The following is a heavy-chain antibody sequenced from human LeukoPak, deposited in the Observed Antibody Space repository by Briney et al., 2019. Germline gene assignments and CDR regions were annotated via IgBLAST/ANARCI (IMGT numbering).Heavy chain of an antibody. CDR2: IKEDGSER. D-gene: IGHD5-12*01. V-gene: IGHV3-7*01. Sequence: GGSLRLSCEVSGFTLNSYWMSWVRQAPGKGLEWVASIKEDGSERYYLDSVRGRFTISRDNARNSLYLQMNSLRAEDTAVYHCAKWGHDIGFQNWGQGTLVTVSS. CDR3: AKWGHDIGFQN. CDR1: GFTLNSYW. J-gene: IGHJ1*01.